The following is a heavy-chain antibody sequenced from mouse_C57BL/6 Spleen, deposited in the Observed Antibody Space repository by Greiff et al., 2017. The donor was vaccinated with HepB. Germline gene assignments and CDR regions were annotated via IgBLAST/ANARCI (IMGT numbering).Heavy chain of an antibody. V-gene: IGHV5-9*01. CDR1: GFTFSSYT. D-gene: IGHD1-1*01. J-gene: IGHJ2*01. CDR2: ISGGGGNT. CDR3: ARHNYYGSSYFDY. Sequence: EVKLVESGGGLVKPGGSLKLSCAASGFTFSSYTMSWVRQTPEKRLEWVATISGGGGNTYYPDSVKGRFTISRDNAKNTLYLQRSSLRSEDTALYYCARHNYYGSSYFDYWGQGTTLTVSS.